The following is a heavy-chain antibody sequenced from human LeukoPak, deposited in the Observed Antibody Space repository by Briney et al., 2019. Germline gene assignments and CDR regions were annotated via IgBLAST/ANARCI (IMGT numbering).Heavy chain of an antibody. CDR1: GYTLTGYY. CDR3: ARAPVIIAARPLDY. D-gene: IGHD6-6*01. Sequence: ASVKVSCKASGYTLTGYYMHWVRQAPGQGLEWMGWINPNSGGTNYAQKFQGRVTMTRDTSISTAYMELRRLRYDDTAVYYCARAPVIIAARPLDYWGQGTLVTVSS. J-gene: IGHJ4*02. CDR2: INPNSGGT. V-gene: IGHV1-2*02.